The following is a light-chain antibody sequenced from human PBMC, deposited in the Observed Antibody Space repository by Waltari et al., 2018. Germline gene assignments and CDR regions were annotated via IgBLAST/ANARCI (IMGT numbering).Light chain of an antibody. CDR2: DDS. V-gene: IGLV3-21*02. CDR1: NIGARR. Sequence: SYVLTQPPSVSVAPGQTARIACGGQNIGARRVHWYQQKPGQAPVLVIYDDSERPSGSPERFSGSNSGNTATLTVSRAEVGDEADYYCHVWDTSTDHHVVFGGGTKLTVV. J-gene: IGLJ2*01. CDR3: HVWDTSTDHHVV.